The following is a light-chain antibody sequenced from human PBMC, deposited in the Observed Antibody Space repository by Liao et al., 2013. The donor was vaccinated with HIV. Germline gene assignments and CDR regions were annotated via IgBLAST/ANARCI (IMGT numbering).Light chain of an antibody. CDR2: QDS. CDR3: QAWDRSTAV. V-gene: IGLV3-1*01. CDR1: KLGDKY. J-gene: IGLJ3*02. Sequence: SYELTQPPSVSVSPGQTASITCSGDKLGDKYACWYQQKPGQSPVVVIYQDSKRPSGIPERFSGSNSGNTATLTISGTQSMDEADYSCQAWDRSTAVFGGGTKLTVL.